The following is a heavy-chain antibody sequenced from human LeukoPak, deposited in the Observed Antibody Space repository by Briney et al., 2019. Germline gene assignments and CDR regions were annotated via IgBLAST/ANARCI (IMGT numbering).Heavy chain of an antibody. CDR3: ARGGGHCSGGSCCGLFGY. Sequence: ASVKASCKASGYIFTSYGISWVRQAPGQGLEWMGWISAYNGNTNYAQKLQGRVTMTTDTSTSTAYMELRTLRSDDTAVYYCARGGGHCSGGSCCGLFGYWGQGTLVTVSS. CDR2: ISAYNGNT. CDR1: GYIFTSYG. V-gene: IGHV1-18*01. J-gene: IGHJ4*02. D-gene: IGHD2-15*01.